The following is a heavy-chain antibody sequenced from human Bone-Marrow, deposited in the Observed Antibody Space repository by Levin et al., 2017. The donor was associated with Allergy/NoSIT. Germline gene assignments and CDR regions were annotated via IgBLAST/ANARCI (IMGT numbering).Heavy chain of an antibody. CDR3: ARGGYSGYVG. J-gene: IGHJ4*02. CDR2: INHSGST. D-gene: IGHD5-12*01. V-gene: IGHV4-34*01. CDR1: GGSFSGYY. Sequence: SETLSLTCAVYGGSFSGYYWSWIRQPPGKGLEWIGEINHSGSTNYNPSLKSRVTISVDTSKNQFSLKLSSVTAADTAVYYCARGGYSGYVGWGQGTLVTVSS.